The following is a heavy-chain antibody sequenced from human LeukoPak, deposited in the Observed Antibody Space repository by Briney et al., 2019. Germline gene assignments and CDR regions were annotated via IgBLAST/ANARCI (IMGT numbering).Heavy chain of an antibody. Sequence: SQTLSLTCTVSGGSISSGGYYWRWIRQPPGKGLEWIGYIYHSGDTYYNPSLKSRVTISVDRSKNQFSLKLSSVTAADTAVYYCARVLGSIPSNWFDPWGQGTLVTVSS. V-gene: IGHV4-30-2*01. J-gene: IGHJ5*02. D-gene: IGHD2-15*01. CDR3: ARVLGSIPSNWFDP. CDR1: GGSISSGGYY. CDR2: IYHSGDT.